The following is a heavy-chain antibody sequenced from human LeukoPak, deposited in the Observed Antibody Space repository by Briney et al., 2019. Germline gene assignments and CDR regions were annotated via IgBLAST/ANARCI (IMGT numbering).Heavy chain of an antibody. CDR1: GYSFTSYG. J-gene: IGHJ4*02. D-gene: IGHD3/OR15-3a*01. CDR3: ARDLGLPRLNSFDY. Sequence: GASVKVSCKASGYSFTSYGISWVRQAPGQGLEWMGWISGYNGDTKYAQKFQGRVTLITDTSTSTVYMGLRNLRSDDTAMYYCARDLGLPRLNSFDYWGQGTLVTVSS. CDR2: ISGYNGDT. V-gene: IGHV1-18*01.